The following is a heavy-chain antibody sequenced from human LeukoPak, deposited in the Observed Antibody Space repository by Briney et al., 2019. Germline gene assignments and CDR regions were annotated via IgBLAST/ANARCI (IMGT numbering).Heavy chain of an antibody. V-gene: IGHV4-59*01. Sequence: KSPETLSLTCTVSGGSLRYYYWTWVWQTPGKGLEWVGQNYYTGSTYYNPSLKIRVTISVDTSRNQFSLNLTSVTAADTAVYYCARGGTYNDILSFDPWGQGTLVTVSS. CDR2: NYYTGST. CDR1: GGSLRYYY. D-gene: IGHD3-9*01. CDR3: ARGGTYNDILSFDP. J-gene: IGHJ5*02.